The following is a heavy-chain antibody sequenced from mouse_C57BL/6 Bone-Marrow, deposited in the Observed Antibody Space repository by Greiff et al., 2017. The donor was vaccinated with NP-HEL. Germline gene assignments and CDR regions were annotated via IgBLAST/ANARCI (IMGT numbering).Heavy chain of an antibody. V-gene: IGHV14-4*01. CDR2: IDPENGDT. J-gene: IGHJ4*01. Sequence: VQLQQSGAELVRPGASVKLSCTASGFNFKDDYMHWVKQRPEQGLEWIGWIDPENGDTEYASKFQGKATITADTSSNTAYLQLSSLTSEDTAVYYGTGLYYYGSSYLYAMDYWGQGTSVTVSS. D-gene: IGHD1-1*01. CDR1: GFNFKDDY. CDR3: TGLYYYGSSYLYAMDY.